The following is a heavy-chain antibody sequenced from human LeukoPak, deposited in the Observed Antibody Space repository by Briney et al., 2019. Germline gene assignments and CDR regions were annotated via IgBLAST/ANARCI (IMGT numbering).Heavy chain of an antibody. CDR2: ISYDGSNK. D-gene: IGHD6-6*01. CDR3: SKPGPAIAVRVGYYYYGMDV. Sequence: PGRSLRLSCAASGFTFSSYGMHWVRQAPGKGLEWVAVISYDGSNKYYADSVKGRFTISRDNSKNTLYLQMNSLRTEDTAVYYCSKPGPAIAVRVGYYYYGMDVWGQGTTVTVSS. J-gene: IGHJ6*02. CDR1: GFTFSSYG. V-gene: IGHV3-30*18.